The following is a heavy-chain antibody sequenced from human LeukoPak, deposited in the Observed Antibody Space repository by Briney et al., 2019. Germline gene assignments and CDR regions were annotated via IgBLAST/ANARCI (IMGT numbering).Heavy chain of an antibody. CDR1: GGSISGSSYY. D-gene: IGHD4-11*01. CDR2: IYYSGST. J-gene: IGHJ6*02. Sequence: SETLSLTCAVSGGSISGSSYYWGWIRQPPGKGLEWIGSIYYSGSTYYNPSLKSRLTISVDTSKNQFSLKLSSVTAADTAVYYCARYSPPSIYYYYYGMDVWGQGTTVTVSS. V-gene: IGHV4-39*01. CDR3: ARYSPPSIYYYYYGMDV.